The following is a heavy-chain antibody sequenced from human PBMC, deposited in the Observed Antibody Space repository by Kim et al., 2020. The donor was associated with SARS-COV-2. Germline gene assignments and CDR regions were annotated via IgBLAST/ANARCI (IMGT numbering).Heavy chain of an antibody. Sequence: ASVKVSCKASGYTFTSYAMNWVRQAPGQGLEWMGWINTNTGNPTYAQGFTGRFVFSLDTSVSTAYLQISSLKAEDTAVYYCARGRVPTYYYDSSGYRNWFDPWGQGTLVTVSS. CDR3: ARGRVPTYYYDSSGYRNWFDP. D-gene: IGHD3-22*01. CDR1: GYTFTSYA. J-gene: IGHJ5*02. CDR2: INTNTGNP. V-gene: IGHV7-4-1*02.